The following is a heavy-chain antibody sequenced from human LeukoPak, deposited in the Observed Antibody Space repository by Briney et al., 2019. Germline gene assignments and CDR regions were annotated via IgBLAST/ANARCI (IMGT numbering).Heavy chain of an antibody. CDR3: ARAAYGGNSALFDY. V-gene: IGHV4-39*07. Sequence: SATLSLTCTVSGGSISSSSHYWGWIRQPPGKGLEWIGSIYYSGYTYYDPSPKSRVTISEDTSKNQFSLKLKSVTAADTAVYYCARAAYGGNSALFDYWGQGVLVTVSS. D-gene: IGHD4-23*01. J-gene: IGHJ4*02. CDR2: IYYSGYT. CDR1: GGSISSSSHY.